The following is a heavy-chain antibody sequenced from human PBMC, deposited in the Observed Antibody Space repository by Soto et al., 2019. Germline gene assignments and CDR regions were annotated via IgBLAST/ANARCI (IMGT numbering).Heavy chain of an antibody. V-gene: IGHV3-21*01. Sequence: EVQLVESGGGLVKPGGSLRLSCVASGFILSDYTMNWVRQAPGKGLEWVSLISSSSSFIYYLDSVKGRFTISRDNAKNSLFLQMNSLRAEDAAVYYCARVGHTTRIVAPGTGGDHWGQGTLVTVSS. J-gene: IGHJ4*02. CDR2: ISSSSSFI. CDR1: GFILSDYT. D-gene: IGHD6-13*01. CDR3: ARVGHTTRIVAPGTGGDH.